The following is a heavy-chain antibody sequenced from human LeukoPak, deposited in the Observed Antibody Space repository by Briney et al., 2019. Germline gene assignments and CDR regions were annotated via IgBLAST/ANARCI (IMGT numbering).Heavy chain of an antibody. CDR3: AGSTETYAIFHD. D-gene: IGHD1-26*01. J-gene: IGHJ4*02. V-gene: IGHV4-30-2*01. CDR1: NDSISSGAYY. Sequence: PSQTLSLTCTVSNDSISSGAYYWSWIRQPPGKGLEWIGYIHESGYTDYNPSLKSRVVISLDRSKTQFSLKLSSVTAADTAVYYCAGSTETYAIFHDWGQGTLVTVSS. CDR2: IHESGYT.